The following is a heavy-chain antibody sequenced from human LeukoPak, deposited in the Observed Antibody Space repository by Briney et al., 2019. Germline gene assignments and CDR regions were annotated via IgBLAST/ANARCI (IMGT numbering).Heavy chain of an antibody. V-gene: IGHV3-21*01. J-gene: IGHJ5*02. CDR3: ARTGRIAAAGIGWFDP. D-gene: IGHD6-13*01. Sequence: PGGSLRLSCAASGFTFSSYSMNWVRQAPGKGLEWVSSISSSSSYIYYADSVKGRFTISRDNAKNSLYLQMNSLRAEDTAAYYCARTGRIAAAGIGWFDPWGQGTLVTVSS. CDR1: GFTFSSYS. CDR2: ISSSSSYI.